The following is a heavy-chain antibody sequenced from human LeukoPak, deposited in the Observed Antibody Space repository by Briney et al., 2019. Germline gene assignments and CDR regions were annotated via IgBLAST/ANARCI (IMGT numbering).Heavy chain of an antibody. V-gene: IGHV1-18*01. J-gene: IGHJ3*02. Sequence: ASVKVSCKASGYTFTSYGISWVRQAPGQGLEWRGWISAYKGNTNYAQKLQGRVTMTTDTSTSTAYMELRSLRSDDTAVYYCARDGGYVYYDFWSGPRLNDAFDIWGQGTMVTVSS. CDR3: ARDGGYVYYDFWSGPRLNDAFDI. D-gene: IGHD3-3*01. CDR1: GYTFTSYG. CDR2: ISAYKGNT.